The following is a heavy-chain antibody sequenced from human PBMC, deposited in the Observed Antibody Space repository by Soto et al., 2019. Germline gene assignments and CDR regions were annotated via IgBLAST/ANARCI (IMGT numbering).Heavy chain of an antibody. J-gene: IGHJ4*02. CDR1: GGTFSSYT. CDR3: ARDPSDYGDYVVDY. D-gene: IGHD4-17*01. Sequence: GASVKVSCKASGGTFSSYTISWVRQAPGQGLEWMGRIIPILGIANYAQKFQGRVTITADKSTSTAYMELSSLRSEDTAVYYCARDPSDYGDYVVDYWGQGTLVTVS. V-gene: IGHV1-69*04. CDR2: IIPILGIA.